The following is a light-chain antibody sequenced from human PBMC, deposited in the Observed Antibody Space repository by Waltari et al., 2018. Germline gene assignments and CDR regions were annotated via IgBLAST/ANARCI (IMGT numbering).Light chain of an antibody. CDR2: DAS. CDR3: QKHNSAPLT. Sequence: DIQLTQSPSSLSASVGDRVTITCRASQGISNYLAWYQQKPGQVPKLLIYDASTLQAGVPSRFSGSGSGTDFNLTISSLQPEDFATYYCQKHNSAPLTFGPGTKVDIK. CDR1: QGISNY. J-gene: IGKJ3*01. V-gene: IGKV1-27*01.